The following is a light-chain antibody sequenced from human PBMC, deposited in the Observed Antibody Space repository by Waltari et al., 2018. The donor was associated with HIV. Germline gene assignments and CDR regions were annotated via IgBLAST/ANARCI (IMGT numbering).Light chain of an antibody. V-gene: IGLV2-14*01. CDR2: DVS. CDR1: SSDVGGYNY. J-gene: IGLJ2*01. Sequence: QSALTQPASVSGSPGQSITISCTGTSSDVGGYNYVSVYQKHPGKAPNLMSYDVSNRPSGVSNRFSGSKSGNTASLTISGLQAEDEADYYCSSYTSSSTHVVFGGGTKLTVL. CDR3: SSYTSSSTHVV.